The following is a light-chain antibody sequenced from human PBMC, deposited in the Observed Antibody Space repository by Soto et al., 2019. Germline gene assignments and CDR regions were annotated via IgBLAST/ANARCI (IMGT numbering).Light chain of an antibody. CDR3: NSYTSTSTFV. Sequence: QSVLTQPASVSGSPGQSITISCTGTSSDVGAYIYVSWYQQHPGEAPKLMIYDVSHRPSGVSNRFSGSKSGNTASLTISGLQAEDEADYYCNSYTSTSTFVFGTGTKPTVL. CDR1: SSDVGAYIY. CDR2: DVS. V-gene: IGLV2-14*01. J-gene: IGLJ1*01.